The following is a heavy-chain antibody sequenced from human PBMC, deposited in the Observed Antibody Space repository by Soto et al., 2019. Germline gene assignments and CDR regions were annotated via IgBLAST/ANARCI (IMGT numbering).Heavy chain of an antibody. Sequence: ASVKVSCKASGYTFTSYAMHWVRQAPGQRLEWMGWINAGNGNTKYSQKFQGRVTITRDTSASTAYMELSSLRSEDTAVYYCARAGLRAGTTLAFGYWGQGTLVTAPQ. D-gene: IGHD1-1*01. V-gene: IGHV1-3*01. CDR1: GYTFTSYA. CDR3: ARAGLRAGTTLAFGY. CDR2: INAGNGNT. J-gene: IGHJ4*02.